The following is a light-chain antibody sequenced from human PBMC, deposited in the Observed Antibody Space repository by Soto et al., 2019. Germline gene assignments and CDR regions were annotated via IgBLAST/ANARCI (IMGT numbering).Light chain of an antibody. CDR1: QGISSW. J-gene: IGKJ5*01. CDR3: QQANSFPIT. V-gene: IGKV1-12*01. Sequence: DIQMTQSPSSVSASVGDRATFPCRASQGISSWLAWYQKKPGKAPKLLIYAASSLQSGVPSRFSGSGSGTDFTLTISSLQPEDCAIYFCQQANSFPITFGQGTRLEI. CDR2: AAS.